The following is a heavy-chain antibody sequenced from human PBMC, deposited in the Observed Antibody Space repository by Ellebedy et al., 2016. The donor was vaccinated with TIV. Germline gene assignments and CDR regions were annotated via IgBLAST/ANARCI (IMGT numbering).Heavy chain of an antibody. V-gene: IGHV3-66*01. CDR1: GIIVSDYF. Sequence: GESLKISCEASGIIVSDYFMNWVRQAPGKGLEWVSVLYPDAKTNYTDSVNGRFIVSRDSSKKTLYLQMNSLTAEDTAVYYCARDPGGGGDFGDNWFDPWGQGTLVTASS. D-gene: IGHD2-21*01. CDR3: ARDPGGGGDFGDNWFDP. CDR2: LYPDAKT. J-gene: IGHJ5*02.